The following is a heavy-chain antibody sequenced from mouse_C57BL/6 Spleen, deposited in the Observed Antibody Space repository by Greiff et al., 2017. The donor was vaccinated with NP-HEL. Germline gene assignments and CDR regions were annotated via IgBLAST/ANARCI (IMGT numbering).Heavy chain of an antibody. Sequence: VQLQQSGPELVKPGASVKISCKASGYAFSSSWMNWVKQRPGKGLEWIGRIYPGDGDTNYNGKFKGKATLTADKSSSTAYMQLSSLTSEDAAVYFCAKLLLRWADYWGQGTSVTVSS. D-gene: IGHD1-1*01. V-gene: IGHV1-82*01. CDR1: GYAFSSSW. CDR3: AKLLLRWADY. CDR2: IYPGDGDT. J-gene: IGHJ4*01.